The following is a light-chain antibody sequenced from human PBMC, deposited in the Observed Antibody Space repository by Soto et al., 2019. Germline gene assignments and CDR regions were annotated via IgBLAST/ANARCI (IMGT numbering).Light chain of an antibody. V-gene: IGLV1-40*01. Sequence: QSALTQPPSVSGAPGQRVTISCTGSSSNIGAGYDVHWYQQLPGTAPKLLIYGNSNRPSGVPDRFSGSKSGTSASLAITGLQAEDAADYYCHSYDSSLSVVFGGGTKLTVL. CDR3: HSYDSSLSVV. CDR1: SSNIGAGYD. J-gene: IGLJ2*01. CDR2: GNS.